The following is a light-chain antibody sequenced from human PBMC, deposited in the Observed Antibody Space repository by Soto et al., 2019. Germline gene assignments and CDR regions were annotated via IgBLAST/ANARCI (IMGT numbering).Light chain of an antibody. CDR3: QQSYSTLLT. V-gene: IGKV1-39*01. CDR2: AVS. Sequence: IQMTQFPSSLSASVGDRVTITCRAGQTVISYLNWYQQKPGRAPNLLIYAVSNLQSGVPSSFSGCGSWTEFTLTISDLQPEDCATYYCQQSYSTLLTFGPGTKVEIK. J-gene: IGKJ3*01. CDR1: QTVISY.